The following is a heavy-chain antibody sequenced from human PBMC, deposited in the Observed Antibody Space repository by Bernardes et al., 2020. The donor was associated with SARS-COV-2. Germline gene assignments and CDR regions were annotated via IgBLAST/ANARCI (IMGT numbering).Heavy chain of an antibody. CDR3: ASTTVTGTGDY. V-gene: IGHV3-53*01. J-gene: IGHJ4*02. CDR2: IYSGGST. CDR1: GFTVSSNY. D-gene: IGHD1-20*01. Sequence: EGSLILSCAASGFTVSSNYMSWVRQAPGKGLEWVSVIYSGGSTYYADSVKGRFTISRDNSKNTLYLQMNSLRAEDTAVYYCASTTVTGTGDYWGQGTLVTVSS.